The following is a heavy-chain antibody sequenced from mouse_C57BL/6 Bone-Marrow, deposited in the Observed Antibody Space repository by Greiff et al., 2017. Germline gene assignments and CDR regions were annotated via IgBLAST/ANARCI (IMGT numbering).Heavy chain of an antibody. J-gene: IGHJ4*01. CDR1: GFNIKDYY. D-gene: IGHD1-1*01. Sequence: EVQLQQSGAELVRPGASVKLSCTASGFNIKDYYMHWVKQRPEQGLEWIGRIDPEDGDTEYAPKFQGKATMTADTSSNTAYLQLSSLTSEDTAVYYCTRDYYGSSYQSAMDYWGQGTSVTVSS. V-gene: IGHV14-1*01. CDR2: IDPEDGDT. CDR3: TRDYYGSSYQSAMDY.